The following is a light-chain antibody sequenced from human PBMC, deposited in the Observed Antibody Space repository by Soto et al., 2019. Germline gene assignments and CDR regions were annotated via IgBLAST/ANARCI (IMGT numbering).Light chain of an antibody. CDR3: CSYAGSSTAV. Sequence: QSALTQPASVSGSPGQSITISCTGTSSDVGSYNLVSWYQQHPGIAPKLMIYEDSKRPSGVSNRFSGSKSGNTASLTISGLQAEDEADYYCCSYAGSSTAVFGGGTKLTVL. CDR2: EDS. CDR1: SSDVGSYNL. J-gene: IGLJ2*01. V-gene: IGLV2-23*01.